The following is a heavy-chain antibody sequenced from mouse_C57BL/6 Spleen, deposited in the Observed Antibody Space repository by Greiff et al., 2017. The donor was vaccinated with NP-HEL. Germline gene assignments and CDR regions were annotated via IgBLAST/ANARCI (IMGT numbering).Heavy chain of an antibody. J-gene: IGHJ4*01. D-gene: IGHD2-2*01. CDR2: IWSDGST. Sequence: VQLQESGPGLVAPSQSLSITCTVSGFSLTSYGVHWVRQPPGKGLEWLVVIWSDGSTTYNSALKSRLSISKDNSKSQVFLKMNSLQTDDTAMYYCARLNPGYYYAMDYWGQGTSVTVSS. CDR3: ARLNPGYYYAMDY. CDR1: GFSLTSYG. V-gene: IGHV2-6*03.